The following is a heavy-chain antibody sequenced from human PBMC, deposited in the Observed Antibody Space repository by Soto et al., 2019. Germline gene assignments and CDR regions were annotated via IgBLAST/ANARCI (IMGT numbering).Heavy chain of an antibody. J-gene: IGHJ4*02. V-gene: IGHV4-31*03. CDR1: GGSISSGGYY. CDR3: ARVNYTGPPAVYYFDY. D-gene: IGHD2-8*02. Sequence: SETLSLTCTVSGGSISSGGYYWSWIRQHPGKGLEWIGYIYYSGSTYYNPSLKSRVTISVDTSKNQFSLKLSSVTAADTAVYYCARVNYTGPPAVYYFDYWGQGTLVTVPQ. CDR2: IYYSGST.